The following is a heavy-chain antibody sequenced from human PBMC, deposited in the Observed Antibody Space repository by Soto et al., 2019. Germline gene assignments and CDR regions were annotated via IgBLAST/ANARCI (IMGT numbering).Heavy chain of an antibody. J-gene: IGHJ6*02. CDR1: GGSISSGDYY. CDR3: ARDRVTGAARRINGMDV. CDR2: IYYSGST. V-gene: IGHV4-30-4*01. Sequence: QVQLQESGPGLVKPSQTLSLTCTVSGGSISSGDYYWSWIRQPPGKGLEWIGYIYYSGSTYYNPSLKSRVTISVDTSKSQFSLKLSSVTAADTAVYYCARDRVTGAARRINGMDVWGQGTTVTVSS. D-gene: IGHD6-6*01.